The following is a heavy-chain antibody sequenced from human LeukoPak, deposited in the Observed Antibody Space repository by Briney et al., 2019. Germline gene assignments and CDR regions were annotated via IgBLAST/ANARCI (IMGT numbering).Heavy chain of an antibody. Sequence: GGSLRLSCAASGFTVSSNYMSWVRHAPGKGLEWVSVIYSGGSTYYADSVKGRFTISRDNSKNTLYLQMNSLRAEDTAVYYCARAEREDDSSGYYFSGWGQGTLVTVSS. J-gene: IGHJ4*02. V-gene: IGHV3-53*01. CDR3: ARAEREDDSSGYYFSG. CDR1: GFTVSSNY. CDR2: IYSGGST. D-gene: IGHD3-22*01.